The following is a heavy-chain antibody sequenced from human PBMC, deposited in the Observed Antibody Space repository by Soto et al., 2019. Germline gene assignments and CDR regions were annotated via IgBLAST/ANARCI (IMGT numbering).Heavy chain of an antibody. CDR3: ARDLGTNSGYDYSSLFYY. CDR2: IIPIFGTA. CDR1: GGTFSSYA. Sequence: QVQLVQSEAEVKKPGSSVKVSCKASGGTFSSYAISWVRQAPGQGLEWMGGIIPIFGTANYAQKFQGRVTITADESTSTAYMELSSLRSEDTAVYYCARDLGTNSGYDYSSLFYYLGQGTLVTVSS. D-gene: IGHD5-12*01. J-gene: IGHJ4*02. V-gene: IGHV1-69*01.